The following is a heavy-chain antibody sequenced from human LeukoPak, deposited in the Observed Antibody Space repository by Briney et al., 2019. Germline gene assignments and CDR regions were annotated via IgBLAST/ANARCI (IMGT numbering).Heavy chain of an antibody. CDR3: ARAMRDCSSTSCYFFDY. D-gene: IGHD2-2*01. V-gene: IGHV4-34*01. Sequence: SETLSPTCAVYGGSFSGYYWSWIRQPPGKGLEWIGEINHSGSTNFNPSLKSRVTISVDTSKNQFSLKLSSVTAADTAVYYCARAMRDCSSTSCYFFDYWGQGTLVTVSS. J-gene: IGHJ4*02. CDR1: GGSFSGYY. CDR2: INHSGST.